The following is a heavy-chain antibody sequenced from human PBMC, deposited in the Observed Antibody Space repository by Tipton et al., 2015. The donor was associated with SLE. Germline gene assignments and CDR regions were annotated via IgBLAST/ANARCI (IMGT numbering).Heavy chain of an antibody. J-gene: IGHJ4*02. D-gene: IGHD1-26*01. CDR2: IYYSGST. CDR1: GGSISSYY. CDR3: ARGPRGGPSGSYYFDY. Sequence: TLSLTCTVSGGSISSYYWSWIRQPPGKGLEWIGYIYYSGSTNYNPSLKSRVTISVDTSKNQFSLKLSSVTAADTAVYYCARGPRGGPSGSYYFDYWGQGTLVTVSS. V-gene: IGHV4-59*01.